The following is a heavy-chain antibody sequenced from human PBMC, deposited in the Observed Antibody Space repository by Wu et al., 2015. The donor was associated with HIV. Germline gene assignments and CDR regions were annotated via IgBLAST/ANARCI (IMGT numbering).Heavy chain of an antibody. CDR3: ARDGAREGYYGLDV. Sequence: QVHLVQSGAEVNKPGSSVKVSCKASGGSFNNYGINWVRQAPGQGLEWMGRIIPISRSTNYAQKLQGRVTISADESTSTAYMELSSLTSDDTAVYYCARDGAREGYYGLDVWGQGTTVTVSS. CDR1: GGSFNNYG. D-gene: IGHD6-6*01. J-gene: IGHJ6*02. V-gene: IGHV1-69*13. CDR2: IIPISRST.